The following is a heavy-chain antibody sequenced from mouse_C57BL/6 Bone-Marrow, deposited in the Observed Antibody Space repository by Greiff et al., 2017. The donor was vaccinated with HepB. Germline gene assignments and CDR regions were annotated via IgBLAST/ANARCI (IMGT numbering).Heavy chain of an antibody. V-gene: IGHV1-54*01. J-gene: IGHJ3*01. D-gene: IGHD1-1*01. CDR2: INPGSGGT. Sequence: QVHVKQSGAELVRPGTSVKVSCKASGYAFTNYLIEWVKQRPGQGLEWIGVINPGSGGTNYNEKFKGKATLTADKSSSTAYMQLSSLTSEDSAVYFCARMYYGSSLAWFAYWGQGTLVTVSA. CDR1: GYAFTNYL. CDR3: ARMYYGSSLAWFAY.